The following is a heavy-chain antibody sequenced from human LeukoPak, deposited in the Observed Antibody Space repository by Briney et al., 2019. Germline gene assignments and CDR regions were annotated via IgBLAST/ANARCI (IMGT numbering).Heavy chain of an antibody. CDR1: GFTFSSYA. V-gene: IGHV3-23*01. CDR2: ISGSGGST. CDR3: AKDSSSWYYYFDY. J-gene: IGHJ4*02. D-gene: IGHD6-13*01. Sequence: GGSLRLSCAASGFTFSSYAMRWVRQARGKGLEWVSAISGSGGSTYYADSVKGRFTISRDNSKNTLYLQMNSLRAEDTAVYYCAKDSSSWYYYFDYWGQGTLVTVSS.